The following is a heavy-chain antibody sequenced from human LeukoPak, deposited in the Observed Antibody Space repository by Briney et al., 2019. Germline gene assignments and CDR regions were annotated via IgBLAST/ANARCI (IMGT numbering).Heavy chain of an antibody. Sequence: ASVKVSCKVSGYTLTELSMHWVRQAPGKGLEWMGGFDPEDGETIYAQKFQGRVTMTEDTSTDTAYMELSGLRSEDTAVYYCAFLGVPAASWGWFDPWGQGTLVTVSS. CDR3: AFLGVPAASWGWFDP. D-gene: IGHD2-2*01. V-gene: IGHV1-24*01. J-gene: IGHJ5*02. CDR1: GYTLTELS. CDR2: FDPEDGET.